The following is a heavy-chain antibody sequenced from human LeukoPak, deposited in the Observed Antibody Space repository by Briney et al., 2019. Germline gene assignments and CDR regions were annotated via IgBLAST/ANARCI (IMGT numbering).Heavy chain of an antibody. CDR1: GFTFSSYG. CDR3: AKDQYYYGSGSPDY. D-gene: IGHD3-10*01. Sequence: GGSLRLSCAASGFTFSSYGMSWVRQAPGKWLEWVSAISGSGGSTYYADSVKGRFTISRGNSKNTLYLQMNSLRAEDTAVYYCAKDQYYYGSGSPDYWGQGTLVTVSS. CDR2: ISGSGGST. J-gene: IGHJ4*02. V-gene: IGHV3-23*01.